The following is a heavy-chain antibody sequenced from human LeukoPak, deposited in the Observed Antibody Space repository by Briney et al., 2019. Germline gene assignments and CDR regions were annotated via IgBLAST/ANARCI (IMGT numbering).Heavy chain of an antibody. D-gene: IGHD3-10*01. J-gene: IGHJ4*02. CDR2: IYHSGST. Sequence: PSETLSLTCTVSGYSISSGYYWGWIRQPPGKGLEWIGSIYHSGSTYYNPSLKSRVTISVDTSKNQFSLKLSSVTAADTAVYYCARIYGSGSYSDYWGQGTLVTVSS. CDR3: ARIYGSGSYSDY. V-gene: IGHV4-38-2*02. CDR1: GYSISSGYY.